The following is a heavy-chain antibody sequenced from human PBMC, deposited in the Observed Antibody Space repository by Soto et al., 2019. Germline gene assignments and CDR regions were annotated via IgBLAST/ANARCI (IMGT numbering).Heavy chain of an antibody. J-gene: IGHJ6*02. CDR3: ARGRAKAHFYYGMDV. Sequence: QVQMVQSGAEVKKPGSSLKVSCKASGGTFSGYGISWVRQAPGQGLEWMGGIIPIFGTTNYAPNFRDRVTISADEARSTVYMDLVSLRTDDTVVYYCARGRAKAHFYYGMDVWGQGTAVTVSS. CDR1: GGTFSGYG. CDR2: IIPIFGTT. V-gene: IGHV1-69*01.